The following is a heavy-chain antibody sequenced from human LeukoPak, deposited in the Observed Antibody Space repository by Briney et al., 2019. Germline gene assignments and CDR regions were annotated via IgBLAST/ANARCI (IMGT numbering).Heavy chain of an antibody. J-gene: IGHJ5*02. Sequence: SETLSLTCTVSGGSISSYYWSWIRQPPGKGLEWIGYIYYSGSTNYNPSLKSRVTISVDTSKNQFSLKLSSVTAADTAVYYCARERGRDGWRREGNWFDPWGQGTLVTVSS. CDR3: ARERGRDGWRREGNWFDP. CDR2: IYYSGST. D-gene: IGHD1-26*01. V-gene: IGHV4-59*12. CDR1: GGSISSYY.